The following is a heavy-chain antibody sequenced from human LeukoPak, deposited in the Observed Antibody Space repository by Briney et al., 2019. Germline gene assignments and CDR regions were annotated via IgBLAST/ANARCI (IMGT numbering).Heavy chain of an antibody. CDR1: GGSISRYY. D-gene: IGHD3-22*01. Sequence: PSDTLSLICSLSGGSISRYYWIWIPQPPGKGLEWLGYIFYSGRTSYNPSLKSSDTFPVDTYKNQFSLSVSSVTPADAAVYFCARGQKYRCGYTVSELGSGYFDYWGQGTLVTVSS. CDR2: IFYSGRT. J-gene: IGHJ4*02. CDR3: ARGQKYRCGYTVSELGSGYFDY. V-gene: IGHV4-59*07.